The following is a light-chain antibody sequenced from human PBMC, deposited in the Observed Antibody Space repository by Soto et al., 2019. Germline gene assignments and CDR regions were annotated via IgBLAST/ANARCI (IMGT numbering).Light chain of an antibody. V-gene: IGKV1-5*03. J-gene: IGKJ4*02. Sequence: DIQMTQSPSTLSASVGDRVTITCRASQSISSWLAWYQQKPVKAPKLLIYQASSFQSAVPSRFSGSGSGTEFTRTISSLHPDDFAIYYCQSGVTFVGGLKVEIK. CDR3: QSGVT. CDR1: QSISSW. CDR2: QAS.